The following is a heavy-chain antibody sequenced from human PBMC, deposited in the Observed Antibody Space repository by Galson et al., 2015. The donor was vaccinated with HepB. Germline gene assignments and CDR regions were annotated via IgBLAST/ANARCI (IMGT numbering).Heavy chain of an antibody. J-gene: IGHJ4*02. CDR3: AKLPGDITMVRGVTAGRLYYFDY. CDR1: GFTFSSYA. V-gene: IGHV3-23*01. Sequence: SLRLSCAASGFTFSSYAMSWVRQAPGKGLEWVSAISGSGGSTYYADSVKGRFTISRDNSKNTLYLQMNSLRAEDTAVYYCAKLPGDITMVRGVTAGRLYYFDYWGQGTLVTVSS. D-gene: IGHD3-10*01. CDR2: ISGSGGST.